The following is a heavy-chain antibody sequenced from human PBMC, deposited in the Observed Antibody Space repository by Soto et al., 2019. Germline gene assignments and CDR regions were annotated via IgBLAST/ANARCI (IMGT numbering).Heavy chain of an antibody. V-gene: IGHV4-59*01. D-gene: IGHD3-16*01. CDR1: GGSIRSYY. J-gene: IGHJ3*02. CDR3: ARMRVGAKFDAFDI. CDR2: IYYSGST. Sequence: SETLSLTCTVSGGSIRSYYWSWIRQPPGKGLEWIGYIYYSGSTNYNPSLKSRVTISVDTSKNQFSLKLSSVTAADTAVYYCARMRVGAKFDAFDIWGQGTMVTVSS.